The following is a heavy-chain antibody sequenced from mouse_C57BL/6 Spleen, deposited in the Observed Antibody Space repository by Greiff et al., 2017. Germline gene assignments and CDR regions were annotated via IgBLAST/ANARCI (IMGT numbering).Heavy chain of an antibody. J-gene: IGHJ2*01. D-gene: IGHD2-12*01. CDR3: TRPDNYDLFDY. Sequence: QVQLQQSGAELVRPGASVTLSCKASGYTFTDYEMHWVKQTPVHGLEWIGAIDPETGGTAYNQKFKGKAILTADKSSSTAYMELLSLTSEDYAVYYCTRPDNYDLFDYWGQGTTLTVSS. V-gene: IGHV1-15*01. CDR1: GYTFTDYE. CDR2: IDPETGGT.